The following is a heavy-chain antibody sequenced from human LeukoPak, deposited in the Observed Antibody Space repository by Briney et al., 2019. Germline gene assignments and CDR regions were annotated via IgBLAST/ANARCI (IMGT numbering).Heavy chain of an antibody. CDR1: GGSFSGYY. V-gene: IGHV4-34*01. Sequence: SETLSLTCAVYGGSFSGYYWSWIRQPPGKGLEWIGEINHSGSTNYNPSLKSRVTISVDTSKNQFSLKLSSVTAADTAVYYCARQGRQLTDYWGQGTLVTVSS. D-gene: IGHD6-13*01. CDR3: ARQGRQLTDY. J-gene: IGHJ4*02. CDR2: INHSGST.